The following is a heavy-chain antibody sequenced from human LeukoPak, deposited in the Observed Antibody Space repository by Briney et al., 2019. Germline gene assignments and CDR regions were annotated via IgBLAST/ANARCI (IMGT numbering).Heavy chain of an antibody. CDR2: IYYRGST. CDR3: ARVGVYDSSRQQFDC. J-gene: IGHJ4*02. Sequence: ASETLSLTCTVSGGSISSSSYYWGWIRQPPGKGLEWIGSIYYRGSTYYNPSLKSRVTISVDTSKNQFSLKLSSVTAADTAVYYCARVGVYDSSRQQFDCWGQGTLVTVSS. CDR1: GGSISSSSYY. V-gene: IGHV4-39*07. D-gene: IGHD3-22*01.